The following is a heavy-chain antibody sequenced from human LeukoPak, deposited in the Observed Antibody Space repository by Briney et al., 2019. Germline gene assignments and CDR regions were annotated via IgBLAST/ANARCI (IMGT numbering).Heavy chain of an antibody. V-gene: IGHV1-8*01. J-gene: IGHJ4*02. CDR1: GYTFTSYD. CDR2: MNPNSGNT. D-gene: IGHD3-3*01. Sequence: GASVKVSCKASGYTFTSYDINRVRQATGQGLEWMGWMNPNSGNTGYAQKFQGRVTMTRNTSISTAYMELSSLRSEDTAVYYCARAPILERYYDFWSGYLYYFDYWGQGTLVTVSS. CDR3: ARAPILERYYDFWSGYLYYFDY.